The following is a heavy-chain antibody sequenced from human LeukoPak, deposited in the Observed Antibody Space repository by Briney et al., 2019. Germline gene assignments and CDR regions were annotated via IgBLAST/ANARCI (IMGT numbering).Heavy chain of an antibody. CDR1: GGTFSSYA. Sequence: SVKLSCKASGGTFSSYAISWVRQSPGHRLEWLGGIIPIFGTANYAQTFQCRVTVTAAESTSTAYLELSSWRSEDPAAHYCTSGDSYDLDYWGQGTLVTVSS. CDR2: IIPIFGTA. CDR3: TSGDSYDLDY. V-gene: IGHV1-69*13. J-gene: IGHJ4*02. D-gene: IGHD5-18*01.